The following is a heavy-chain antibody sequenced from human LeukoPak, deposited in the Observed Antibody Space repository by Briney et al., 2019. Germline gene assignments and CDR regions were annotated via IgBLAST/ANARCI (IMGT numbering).Heavy chain of an antibody. Sequence: GGSLRLSCAASGFTFISYGIHWVRQAPGKGLEWGTFIGYDRSNKYYADSVKGRFTISRDNSKNTLYLQMNSLRAEDTAVYYCARPTVYYDFWSGLDYWGQGTLVTVSS. CDR3: ARPTVYYDFWSGLDY. V-gene: IGHV3-30*02. CDR1: GFTFISYG. D-gene: IGHD3-3*01. CDR2: IGYDRSNK. J-gene: IGHJ4*02.